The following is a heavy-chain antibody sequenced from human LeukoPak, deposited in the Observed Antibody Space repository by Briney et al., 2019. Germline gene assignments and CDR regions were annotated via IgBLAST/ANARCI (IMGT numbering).Heavy chain of an antibody. D-gene: IGHD6-13*01. V-gene: IGHV3-48*02. J-gene: IGHJ4*02. CDR2: ISSSSTTR. Sequence: GGSLRRSCVVSGFTFSSCSMNWVRQAPGKGLEWVSYISSSSTTRYYADSVKGRFTISRDNAKNSLYLQMNSLRDEDSAVYYCARDPHIAAAGTIFDYWGQGTLVTVSS. CDR3: ARDPHIAAAGTIFDY. CDR1: GFTFSSCS.